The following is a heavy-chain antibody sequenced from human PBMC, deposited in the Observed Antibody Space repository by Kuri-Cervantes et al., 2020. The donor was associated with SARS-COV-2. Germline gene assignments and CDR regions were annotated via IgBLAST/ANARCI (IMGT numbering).Heavy chain of an antibody. J-gene: IGHJ4*02. CDR1: GFTFDDYA. CDR2: MSASGST. CDR3: ARDSRRNHYGLIDY. Sequence: ETLSLTCVGTGFTFDDYALHWVRQAPGKGLEWVSAMSASGSTYYAESVRGRFSISRDNSKNTLHLQMNSLRAEDAAIYYCARDSRRNHYGLIDYWGQGTLVTVSS. D-gene: IGHD4-17*01. V-gene: IGHV3-23*01.